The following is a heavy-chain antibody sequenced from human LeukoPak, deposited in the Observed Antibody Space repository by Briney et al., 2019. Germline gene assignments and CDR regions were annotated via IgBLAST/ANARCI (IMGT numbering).Heavy chain of an antibody. Sequence: SETLSLTCTVSDDSISDYYRGWIRQPPGKGLEWIGYFHNSGTFTYNPSLKSRVTISADTSRNQFSLKLNSLTTADTAVYYCTRGAGWLIDYWGQGILVTVSS. CDR2: FHNSGTF. CDR3: TRGAGWLIDY. D-gene: IGHD3-16*01. V-gene: IGHV4-59*01. J-gene: IGHJ4*02. CDR1: DDSISDYY.